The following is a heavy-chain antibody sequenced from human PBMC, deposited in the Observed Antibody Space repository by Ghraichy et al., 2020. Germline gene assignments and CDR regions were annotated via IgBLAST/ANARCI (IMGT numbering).Heavy chain of an antibody. CDR2: INYSGST. Sequence: SETLSLTCTVSGGSISSSSYYWGWIRQPPGKGLEWIGSINYSGSTYYNPSLKSRVTISVDTSKNQFSLKLSSVTAADTAVYYCARHWNKDMKECFDYWGQGTLVTVSS. CDR1: GGSISSSSYY. D-gene: IGHD1/OR15-1a*01. V-gene: IGHV4-39*01. CDR3: ARHWNKDMKECFDY. J-gene: IGHJ4*02.